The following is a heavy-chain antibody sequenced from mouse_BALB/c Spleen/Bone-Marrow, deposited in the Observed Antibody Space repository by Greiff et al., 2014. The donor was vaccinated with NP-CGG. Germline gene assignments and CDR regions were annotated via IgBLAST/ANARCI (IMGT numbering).Heavy chain of an antibody. CDR1: GYTFTSYW. J-gene: IGHJ3*01. CDR3: TRGYYYGGNFVGFAY. V-gene: IGHV1S22*01. CDR2: INPGGGTT. D-gene: IGHD1-1*01. Sequence: LKQSGSELVRPGASVKLSCKASGYTFTSYWMHWVKQRHGQGLEWIGNINPGGGTTNYDEKFKSKGTLTVDTSSSTAYMHLSSLTSEDSAVYYCTRGYYYGGNFVGFAYWGQGTLVTVSA.